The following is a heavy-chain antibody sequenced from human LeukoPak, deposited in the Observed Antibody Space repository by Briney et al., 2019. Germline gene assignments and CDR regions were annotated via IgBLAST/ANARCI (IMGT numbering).Heavy chain of an antibody. Sequence: GGSLRLSCATSGFTFNNYYMTWVRQAPGKGLEWVAHIMEDGSEKHYVDSVKGRFTISRDNAKNSLYLQMNTLRVEDTAVYYCTRDLMDYDVSTGLHHYYMDVWGQGTTVTVSS. V-gene: IGHV3-7*01. D-gene: IGHD3-9*01. CDR1: GFTFNNYY. CDR3: TRDLMDYDVSTGLHHYYMDV. J-gene: IGHJ6*02. CDR2: IMEDGSEK.